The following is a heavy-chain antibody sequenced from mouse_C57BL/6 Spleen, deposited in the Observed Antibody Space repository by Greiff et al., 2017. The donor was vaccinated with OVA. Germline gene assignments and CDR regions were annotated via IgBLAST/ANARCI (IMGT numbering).Heavy chain of an antibody. CDR2: ISYDGSN. J-gene: IGHJ2*01. Sequence: VQLKESGPGLVKPSQSLSLTCSVTGYSITSGYYWNWIRQFPGNKLEWMGYISYDGSNNYNPSLKNRISITRDTSKNQFFLKLNSVTTEDTATYYCAREKEENYFDYWGQGTTLTVSS. V-gene: IGHV3-6*01. CDR1: GYSITSGYY. CDR3: AREKEENYFDY.